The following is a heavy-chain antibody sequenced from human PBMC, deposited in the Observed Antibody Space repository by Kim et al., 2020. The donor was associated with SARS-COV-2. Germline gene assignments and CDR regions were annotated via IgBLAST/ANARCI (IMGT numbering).Heavy chain of an antibody. Sequence: ASVKVSCQTSGYTFTSYGICWVRQAPGQGLEWMGWISAHNGDTNYAQKVQGRVTMTTDTSTSTAYMELRSLRSDDTAVYYCARDDDFWSGAVDYWGQGTLVTVSS. V-gene: IGHV1-18*01. CDR1: GYTFTSYG. J-gene: IGHJ4*02. CDR2: ISAHNGDT. D-gene: IGHD3-3*01. CDR3: ARDDDFWSGAVDY.